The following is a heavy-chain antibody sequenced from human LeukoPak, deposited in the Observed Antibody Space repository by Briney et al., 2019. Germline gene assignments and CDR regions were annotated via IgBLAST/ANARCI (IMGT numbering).Heavy chain of an antibody. J-gene: IGHJ4*02. CDR3: GRRRIDCSDTGCYVDY. V-gene: IGHV1-2*02. CDR1: GYTFTGYY. CDR2: MNPNRGDT. Sequence: ASVKVSCKASGYTFTGYYIHWMRQAPGQGLEWMGWMNPNRGDTSYAQKFQGGVTMTRDTPINTAYMELSGLTSDDTAVYYCGRRRIDCSDTGCYVDYWGQGTLVTVSS. D-gene: IGHD2-15*01.